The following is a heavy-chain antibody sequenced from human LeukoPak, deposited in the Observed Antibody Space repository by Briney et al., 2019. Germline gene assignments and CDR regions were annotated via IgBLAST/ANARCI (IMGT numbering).Heavy chain of an antibody. CDR3: AKDSPNYYDNAGTFDY. J-gene: IGHJ4*02. CDR1: GYTFTSYY. V-gene: IGHV1-46*01. D-gene: IGHD3-22*01. Sequence: ASVKVSCKASGYTFTSYYMHWVRQAPGQGLEWMGIINPSGGSTSYAQKFQGRVTMTRDMSTSTVYMELSSLRSEDTAVYYCAKDSPNYYDNAGTFDYWGQGTRVTVSS. CDR2: INPSGGST.